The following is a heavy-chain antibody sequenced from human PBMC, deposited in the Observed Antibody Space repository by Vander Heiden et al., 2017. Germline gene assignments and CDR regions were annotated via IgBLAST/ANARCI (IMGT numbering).Heavy chain of an antibody. CDR2: IDYSGTT. D-gene: IGHD2-21*02. Sequence: QVQLQESVPGLLTPSQTLSLPCTVSGASISGYYWGWSRQPPGKGLEWIGFIDYSGTTHYDPSLKCRVTISVDTSKNQFSLKRSSVTAADTDVYYCARTASCGGNSRGAFEIWGQGTMVTVSS. V-gene: IGHV4-59*08. CDR1: GASISGYY. J-gene: IGHJ3*02. CDR3: ARTASCGGNSRGAFEI.